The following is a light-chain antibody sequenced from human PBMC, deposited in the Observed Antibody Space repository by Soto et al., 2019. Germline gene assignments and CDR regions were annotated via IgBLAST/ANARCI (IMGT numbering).Light chain of an antibody. CDR2: AAS. Sequence: DIQMTQSPSSLSASVGDRVTITCRARQSIATYLNWYQQKPGKATKLLIYAASRLQSVAPSRFSGSGAGTDFTLNISSLQPEDFATYDCQQSYSPPDTFGRGTKLDIK. V-gene: IGKV1-39*01. CDR3: QQSYSPPDT. CDR1: QSIATY. J-gene: IGKJ2*01.